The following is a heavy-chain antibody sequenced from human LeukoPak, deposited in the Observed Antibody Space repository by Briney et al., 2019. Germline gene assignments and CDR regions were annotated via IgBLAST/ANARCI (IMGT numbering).Heavy chain of an antibody. CDR3: ARERVSEAAPTALGY. CDR1: GGTFSSYA. Sequence: ASVKVSCKASGGTFSSYAISWVRQAPGQGLEWMGGIIPIFGTANYAQKFQGRVTITADETTSTAYMELSSLRSEDTAVYYCARERVSEAAPTALGYWGQGTLVTVSS. J-gene: IGHJ4*02. D-gene: IGHD6-13*01. CDR2: IIPIFGTA. V-gene: IGHV1-69*13.